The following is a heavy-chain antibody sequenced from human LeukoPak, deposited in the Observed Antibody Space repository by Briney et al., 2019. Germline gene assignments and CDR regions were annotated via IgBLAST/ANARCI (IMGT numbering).Heavy chain of an antibody. CDR2: IYHSGTT. D-gene: IGHD5-12*01. J-gene: IGHJ5*02. CDR3: ARVEDSGYDYRGRFDP. V-gene: IGHV4-38-2*02. Sequence: TSETLSLTCSVSGYSISSGYYWGWIRQPPGKGLEWIAMIYHSGTTYYNASLKSRVTISVDTSKNQFSLKLSSVTAADTAVYYCARVEDSGYDYRGRFDPWGQGTLVTVSS. CDR1: GYSISSGYY.